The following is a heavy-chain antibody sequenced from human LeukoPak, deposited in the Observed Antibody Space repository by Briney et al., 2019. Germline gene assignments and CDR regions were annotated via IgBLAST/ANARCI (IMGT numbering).Heavy chain of an antibody. J-gene: IGHJ4*02. CDR3: AKSDAHES. CDR2: INPNSGDT. V-gene: IGHV1-2*06. Sequence: SVKVSCKASGYTFIPYYMHWVRQAPGHGLEWMGRINPNSGDTNYAQNFQGRVTMTRDTSISTAYMELSSLRSDDTAVYYCAKSDAHESWGQGTLVTVSA. CDR1: GYTFIPYY.